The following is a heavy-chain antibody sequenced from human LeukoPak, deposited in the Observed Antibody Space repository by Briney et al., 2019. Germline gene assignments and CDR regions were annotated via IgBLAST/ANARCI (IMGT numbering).Heavy chain of an antibody. CDR1: GYTFTGYY. Sequence: ASVKVSCKASGYTFTGYYMHWVRQAPGQRLEWMGWINPNSGGTSYAQKFQGRVTMTRDTSISTAYMELSRLRSDDTAVYYCARDFWSGYYIDYWGQGTLVTVSS. V-gene: IGHV1-2*02. J-gene: IGHJ4*02. D-gene: IGHD3-3*01. CDR3: ARDFWSGYYIDY. CDR2: INPNSGGT.